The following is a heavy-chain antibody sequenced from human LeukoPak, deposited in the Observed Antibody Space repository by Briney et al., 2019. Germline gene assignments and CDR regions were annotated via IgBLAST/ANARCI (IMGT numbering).Heavy chain of an antibody. Sequence: ETLSLTCTVSGGSISSYYWSWIRQPAGKGLEWIGRIYASGSTNYNPSLKSRVTMSVDTSKNQFFPKVSSVIVADTAVYYCARESSSYTYRSLDYWGQGTLVTVSS. D-gene: IGHD2-2*02. V-gene: IGHV4-4*07. CDR2: IYASGST. CDR3: ARESSSYTYRSLDY. CDR1: GGSISSYY. J-gene: IGHJ4*02.